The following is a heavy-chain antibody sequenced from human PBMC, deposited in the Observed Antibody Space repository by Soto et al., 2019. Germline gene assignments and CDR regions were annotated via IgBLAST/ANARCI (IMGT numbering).Heavy chain of an antibody. V-gene: IGHV1-3*01. Sequence: ASVKVSCKASGYTFTSYAMHWVRQAPGQRLEWMGWINAGNGNTKYSQKIQGRVTITRDTSASTAYMELSSLRSEDTAVYYCARQVAFGGVIVYYYYGMDVWGQGTTVTVS. D-gene: IGHD3-16*02. CDR2: INAGNGNT. J-gene: IGHJ6*02. CDR1: GYTFTSYA. CDR3: ARQVAFGGVIVYYYYGMDV.